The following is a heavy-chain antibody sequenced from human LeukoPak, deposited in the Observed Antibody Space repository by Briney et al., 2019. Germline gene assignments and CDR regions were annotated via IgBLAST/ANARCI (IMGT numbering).Heavy chain of an antibody. CDR1: GGSFSGYY. V-gene: IGHV4-34*01. CDR2: INHSGST. J-gene: IGHJ5*02. Sequence: PSETLSLTCAVYGGSFSGYYWSWIRQPPGKGLEWIGEINHSGSTNYNPSLKSRVTISVDTSKNQFSLKLSSVTAADTAVYYCARQRGWYYYGSGNWVDPWGQGTLVTVSS. D-gene: IGHD3-10*01. CDR3: ARQRGWYYYGSGNWVDP.